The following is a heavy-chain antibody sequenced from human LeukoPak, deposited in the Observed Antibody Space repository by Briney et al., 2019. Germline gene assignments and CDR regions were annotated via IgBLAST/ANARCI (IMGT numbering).Heavy chain of an antibody. D-gene: IGHD3-22*01. CDR3: AIMHGYYDGSGFWVQ. Sequence: GGSLRLSCAASGFTFSSYAMSWVRQAPGKGLEWVSFISPSGDRTSNADSVEGRFTISRDNTRNTLYLQMNSLRDGDTGVYYCAIMHGYYDGSGFWVQWGQGALVTVSS. CDR2: ISPSGDRT. J-gene: IGHJ4*02. V-gene: IGHV3-23*01. CDR1: GFTFSSYA.